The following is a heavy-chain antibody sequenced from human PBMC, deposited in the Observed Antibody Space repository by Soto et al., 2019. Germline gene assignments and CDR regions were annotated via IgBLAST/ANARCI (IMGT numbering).Heavy chain of an antibody. D-gene: IGHD3-16*02. J-gene: IGHJ4*02. CDR1: GFTFGDYA. CDR3: TREAPYYDYVWGSYRPYDY. Sequence: PVGSLRLSCTASGFTFGDYAMSWVRQAPGKGLEWVGFIRSKAYGGTTEYAASVKGRFTISRDDSKSIAYLQMNSLKTEDTAVYYCTREAPYYDYVWGSYRPYDYWGQGTLVTVSS. CDR2: IRSKAYGGTT. V-gene: IGHV3-49*04.